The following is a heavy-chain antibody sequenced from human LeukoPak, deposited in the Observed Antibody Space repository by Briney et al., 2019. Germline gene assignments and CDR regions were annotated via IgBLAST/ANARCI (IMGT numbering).Heavy chain of an antibody. J-gene: IGHJ4*02. Sequence: PSETLSLTCTVSGGSINNYYWSWIRQPAGKGLEWIGRIYSSGSTNYNPSLQSRVTMSVDTSKNQFSLNLSSVTAADTAVYYCARGSSGWYSIDYWGQGTLVTVSS. CDR1: GGSINNYY. CDR3: ARGSSGWYSIDY. D-gene: IGHD6-19*01. V-gene: IGHV4-4*07. CDR2: IYSSGST.